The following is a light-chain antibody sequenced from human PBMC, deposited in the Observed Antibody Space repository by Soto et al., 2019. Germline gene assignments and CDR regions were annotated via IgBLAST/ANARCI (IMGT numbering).Light chain of an antibody. Sequence: QSALTQPRSVSGSPGQSVTISCTGTSTDVGGYNCVSWYQQHPGKAPQLLIFDVTQRPSGVPDRFSGSKSGNTASLTISGLQAEDAADYYCCSHSATYTFVIGTGTKVTVL. V-gene: IGLV2-11*01. CDR3: CSHSATYTFV. J-gene: IGLJ1*01. CDR2: DVT. CDR1: STDVGGYNC.